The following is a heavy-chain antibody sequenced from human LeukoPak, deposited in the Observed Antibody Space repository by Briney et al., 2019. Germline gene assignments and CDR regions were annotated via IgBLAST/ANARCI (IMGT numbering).Heavy chain of an antibody. CDR3: ARAGSGLRNWFDP. CDR2: ISAYNGNT. V-gene: IGHV1-18*04. Sequence: ASVKVSCKASGYTFTSYYMHWVRQAPGQGLEWMGWISAYNGNTNYAQKLQGRVTMTTDTSTSTAYMELRSLRSDDTAVYCCARAGSGLRNWFDPWGQGTLVTVSS. D-gene: IGHD4-17*01. J-gene: IGHJ5*02. CDR1: GYTFTSYY.